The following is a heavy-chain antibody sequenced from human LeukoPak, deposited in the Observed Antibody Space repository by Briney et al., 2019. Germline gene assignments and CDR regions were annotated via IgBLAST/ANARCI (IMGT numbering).Heavy chain of an antibody. V-gene: IGHV3-30*02. CDR2: IRYDGSNK. J-gene: IGHJ4*02. CDR1: GFTFSSYG. Sequence: GGSLRLSCAASGFTFSSYGMHWVRQAPGKGLEWVAFIRYDGSNKYYADSVKGRFTISRDNSKNTLYLQMNSLRAEDTAVYYCARDIAAAGPTIGGYWGQGTLVTVSS. CDR3: ARDIAAAGPTIGGY. D-gene: IGHD6-13*01.